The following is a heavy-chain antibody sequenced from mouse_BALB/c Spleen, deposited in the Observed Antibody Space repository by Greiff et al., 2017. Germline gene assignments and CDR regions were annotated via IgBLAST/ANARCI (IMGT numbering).Heavy chain of an antibody. CDR3: ARSDWFAY. V-gene: IGHV14-3*02. J-gene: IGHJ3*01. CDR1: GFNIKDTY. CDR2: IDPANGNT. Sequence: VQLQQSGAELVKPGASVKLSCTASGFNIKDTYMHWVKQRPEQGLEWIGRIDPANGNTKYDPKFQGMATITTDTSSNTAYLQLSSLTSEDTAVYYCARSDWFAYWGQGTLGTVSA.